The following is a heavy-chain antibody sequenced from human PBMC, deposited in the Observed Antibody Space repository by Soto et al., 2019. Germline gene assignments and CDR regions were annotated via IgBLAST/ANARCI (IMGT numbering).Heavy chain of an antibody. CDR2: ISSSSSTI. V-gene: IGHV3-48*02. Sequence: EVQLVESGGGLVQPGGSLRLSCAASGFTFSSYSMNWVRQAPGKGLEWDSYISSSSSTIYYADSVKGRFTISRDNAKNSLYLQMNSLRDEDTAVYYCASPEYSSSSYGMDVWGQGTTVTVSS. CDR1: GFTFSSYS. D-gene: IGHD6-6*01. CDR3: ASPEYSSSSYGMDV. J-gene: IGHJ6*02.